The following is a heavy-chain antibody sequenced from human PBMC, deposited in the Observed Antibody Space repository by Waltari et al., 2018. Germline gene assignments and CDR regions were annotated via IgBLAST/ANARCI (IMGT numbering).Heavy chain of an antibody. D-gene: IGHD5-18*01. J-gene: IGHJ5*02. V-gene: IGHV4-34*01. CDR3: ARGLRRYQRAMVGNWFDP. Sequence: QVQLQQWGAGLLKPSETLSLTCAVYGGSFSGYYWSWIRQPPGKGLEWIGEINHSGSTNYHPSLKRRVTISVDTSKNQFSLKLSSVTAADTAVYYCARGLRRYQRAMVGNWFDPWGQGTLVTVSS. CDR2: INHSGST. CDR1: GGSFSGYY.